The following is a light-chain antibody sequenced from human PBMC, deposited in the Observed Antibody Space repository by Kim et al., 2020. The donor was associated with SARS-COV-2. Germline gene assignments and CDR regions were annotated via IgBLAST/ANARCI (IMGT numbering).Light chain of an antibody. CDR2: DAS. V-gene: IGKV1-33*01. Sequence: AYEGDRVTITCQASQDVSRYLNWYQQKPGKAPKLLIYDASNLETGVPSRFSGSGSGTHFTLTVTSLQPEDIATYYCQQYDDLPITFGQGTRLEIK. CDR3: QQYDDLPIT. J-gene: IGKJ5*01. CDR1: QDVSRY.